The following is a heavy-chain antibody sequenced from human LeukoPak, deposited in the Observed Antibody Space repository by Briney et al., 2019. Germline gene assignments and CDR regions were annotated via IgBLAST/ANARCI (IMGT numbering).Heavy chain of an antibody. CDR3: ASATGYSSGWYDY. Sequence: SETLSLTCTVSGYSISSGYYWGWIRQPPGKGLEWIGSIYHSGSTYYNPSLKSRVTISVDTSKNQFSLKLSSVTAADTAVYYCASATGYSSGWYDYWGQGTLVTVSS. D-gene: IGHD6-19*01. CDR1: GYSISSGYY. CDR2: IYHSGST. V-gene: IGHV4-38-2*02. J-gene: IGHJ4*02.